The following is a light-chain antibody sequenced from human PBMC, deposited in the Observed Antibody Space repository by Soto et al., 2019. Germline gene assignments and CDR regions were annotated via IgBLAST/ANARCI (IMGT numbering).Light chain of an antibody. CDR2: RNN. Sequence: QSVLTQPPSASGTPGQRVTISCSGSSSNIGSNYVYWYQQLPGTAPKLLIYRNNQRPSGVPDRFSGSKSGTSASLAISGLRSEDEGDYYCAAWDDSLSVGVFGGGTKVTVL. V-gene: IGLV1-47*01. CDR1: SSNIGSNY. CDR3: AAWDDSLSVGV. J-gene: IGLJ3*02.